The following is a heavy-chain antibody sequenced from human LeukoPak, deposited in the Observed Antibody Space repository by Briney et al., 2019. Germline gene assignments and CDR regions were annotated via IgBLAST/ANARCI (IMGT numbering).Heavy chain of an antibody. CDR2: IYYSGST. V-gene: IGHV4-39*07. D-gene: IGHD3-10*01. CDR1: GGSISSGSYY. CDR3: ARVPYGSGSYSGYYYMDV. J-gene: IGHJ6*03. Sequence: PSQTLSLTCTVSGGSISSGSYYWGWIRQPPGKGLEWIGSIYYSGSTYYNPSLKSRVTISVDTSKNQFSLKLSSVTAADTAVYYCARVPYGSGSYSGYYYMDVWGKGTTVTVSS.